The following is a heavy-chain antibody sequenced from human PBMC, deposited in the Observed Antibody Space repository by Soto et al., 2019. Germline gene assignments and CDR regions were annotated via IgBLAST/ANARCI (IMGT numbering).Heavy chain of an antibody. V-gene: IGHV1-69*08. D-gene: IGHD3-10*01. CDR3: ARDGPQNYYGSGRAGYYYGMDV. Sequence: QVQLVQSGAEVKKPGSSVKVSCKASGGTFSSYTISWVRQAPGQGLEWMGRIIPILGIANYAQKFQGRVTITADKHTSTAYMELRSLRSEDTAVYYCARDGPQNYYGSGRAGYYYGMDVWGQGTTVTVSS. CDR2: IIPILGIA. J-gene: IGHJ6*02. CDR1: GGTFSSYT.